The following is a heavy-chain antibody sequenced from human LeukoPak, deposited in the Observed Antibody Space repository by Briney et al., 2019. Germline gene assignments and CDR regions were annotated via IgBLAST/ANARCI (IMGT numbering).Heavy chain of an antibody. J-gene: IGHJ4*02. V-gene: IGHV3-9*01. CDR3: AKVTAAGFVDY. CDR1: GFTFDDYA. Sequence: PGRSLRLSCAASGFTFDDYAMRWVRQAPGKGLEWVSGIGWNSGGIVYADSVKGRFTISRDNAKNSLYLQMNSLGAEDTALYYCAKVTAAGFVDYWGQGTLVTVSS. D-gene: IGHD6-13*01. CDR2: IGWNSGGI.